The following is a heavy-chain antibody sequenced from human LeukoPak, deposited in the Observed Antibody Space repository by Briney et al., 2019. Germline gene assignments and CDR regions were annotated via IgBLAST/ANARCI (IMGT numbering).Heavy chain of an antibody. CDR1: GRSISCYY. CDR3: ARERGYCSSTSCPLFDY. D-gene: IGHD2-2*01. V-gene: IGHV4-59*01. J-gene: IGHJ4*02. CDR2: IYYSGST. Sequence: SETLSLTCTVSGRSISCYYWSWLRQPPGKGLEWIGYIYYSGSTNYNPSLKSRVTISVDTSKNQFSLKLSSVTAADTAVYYCARERGYCSSTSCPLFDYWGQGTLVTVSS.